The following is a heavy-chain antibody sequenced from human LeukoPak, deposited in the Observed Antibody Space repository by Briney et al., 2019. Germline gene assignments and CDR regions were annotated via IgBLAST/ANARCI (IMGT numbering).Heavy chain of an antibody. CDR3: ARVGGIAAAGTNNWFDP. V-gene: IGHV3-23*01. D-gene: IGHD6-13*01. J-gene: IGHJ5*02. CDR2: ITDSGGST. Sequence: PGGSLRLSCVAPGVTFSSHAMTWVRQTPGKGLEWVSGITDSGGSTYYADSVKGRFTISRDNAKNSLYLQMNSLRAEDTAVYYCARVGGIAAAGTNNWFDPWGQGTLVTVSS. CDR1: GVTFSSHA.